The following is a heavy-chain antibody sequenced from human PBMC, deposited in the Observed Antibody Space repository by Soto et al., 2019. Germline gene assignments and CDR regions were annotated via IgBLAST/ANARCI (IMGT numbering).Heavy chain of an antibody. CDR1: GGSISSYY. CDR2: IYYSGST. J-gene: IGHJ4*02. D-gene: IGHD5-12*01. Sequence: PSEPLSLTCTVSGGSISSYYWRWIRQPPGKGLEWIGYIYYSGSTNYNPSVKGRFTISRDNSKNTLSLQMNSLRAEDTALYYCATGYRSAYGPFDSWGQGTLVTVSS. CDR3: ATGYRSAYGPFDS. V-gene: IGHV4-59*12.